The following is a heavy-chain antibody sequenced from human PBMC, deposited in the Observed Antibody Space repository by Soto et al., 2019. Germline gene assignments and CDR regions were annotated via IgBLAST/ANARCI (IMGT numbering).Heavy chain of an antibody. J-gene: IGHJ4*02. V-gene: IGHV3-30*18. CDR3: AKDSSSYPFDY. D-gene: IGHD6-6*01. Sequence: GGSLRLSCGASGFTFSSYGMHWVRQAPGKGLEWVAVISYDGSNKYYADSVKGRFTISRDNSKNTLYLQMNSLRAEDTAVYYCAKDSSSYPFDYWGQGTLVTVSS. CDR2: ISYDGSNK. CDR1: GFTFSSYG.